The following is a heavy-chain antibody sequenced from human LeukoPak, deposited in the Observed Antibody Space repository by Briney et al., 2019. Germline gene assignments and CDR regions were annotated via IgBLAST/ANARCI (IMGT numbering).Heavy chain of an antibody. CDR1: GFTFSSYA. V-gene: IGHV3-30*04. D-gene: IGHD3-22*01. CDR3: AKERSYYYDSSGYYHYYFDY. Sequence: GGSLRLSCAASGFTFSSYAMHWVRQAPGKGLEWVALISYDESNTFYADSVKGRFTISRDNSKNTLYLQMNSLRAEDTAVYYCAKERSYYYDSSGYYHYYFDYWGQGTLVTVSS. J-gene: IGHJ4*02. CDR2: ISYDESNT.